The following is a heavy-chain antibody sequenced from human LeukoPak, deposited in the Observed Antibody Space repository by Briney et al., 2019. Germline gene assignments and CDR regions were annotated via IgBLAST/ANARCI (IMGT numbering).Heavy chain of an antibody. CDR3: AKAGSNYYGSGSYYNVLPHNWFDP. CDR1: GFTFSSYA. D-gene: IGHD3-10*01. V-gene: IGHV3-23*01. CDR2: ISGSGSST. Sequence: GGSLRLSCAASGFTFSSYAMSWVRQAPGKGLEWVSAISGSGSSTYYAASVKGRFTISRDNSKNALYLQMNSLRAEDTAVYYCAKAGSNYYGSGSYYNVLPHNWFDPWGQGTLVTVSS. J-gene: IGHJ5*02.